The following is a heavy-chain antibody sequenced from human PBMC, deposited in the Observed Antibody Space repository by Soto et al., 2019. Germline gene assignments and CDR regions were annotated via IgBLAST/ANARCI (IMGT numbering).Heavy chain of an antibody. V-gene: IGHV1-18*01. CDR2: ISAYNGNT. J-gene: IGHJ6*02. CDR3: ARDNTPMGV. CDR1: GYTFTTYY. D-gene: IGHD2-2*02. Sequence: GASVKVSCKASGYTFTTYYIIWVRQAPGQGLEWMGWISAYNGNTKYAQKLQGRVTMTTDTSTSTAYMELRSLRSDDTAVYYCARDNTPMGVWGQGTTVTVSS.